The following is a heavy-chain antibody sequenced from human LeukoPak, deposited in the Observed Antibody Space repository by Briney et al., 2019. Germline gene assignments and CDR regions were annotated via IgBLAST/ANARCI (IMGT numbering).Heavy chain of an antibody. Sequence: SETLSLTCAVYGGSFSGYYWSWIRQPPGKGLEWIGEINHSGSTNYNPSLKSRVTISVDTSKNQFSLKLSSVTAADTAVYYCARVCGWLQFYLFDYWGQGTLVTVSS. CDR1: GGSFSGYY. J-gene: IGHJ4*02. CDR2: INHSGST. CDR3: ARVCGWLQFYLFDY. V-gene: IGHV4-34*01. D-gene: IGHD5-24*01.